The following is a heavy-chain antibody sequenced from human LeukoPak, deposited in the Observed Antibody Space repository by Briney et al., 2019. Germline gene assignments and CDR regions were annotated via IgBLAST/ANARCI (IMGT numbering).Heavy chain of an antibody. J-gene: IGHJ2*01. V-gene: IGHV3-23*01. CDR3: ARRLNSVGGRDFDL. D-gene: IGHD1-26*01. CDR2: ISGGGGTI. Sequence: GRSLRLSCAASGFTFSTSAMSWVRQAPGKGLEWVSAISGGGGTIYYADSLKGRFTVSRDNSKNTLFLQMNSLRAEDTAVYYCARRLNSVGGRDFDLWGRGTLVTVSS. CDR1: GFTFSTSA.